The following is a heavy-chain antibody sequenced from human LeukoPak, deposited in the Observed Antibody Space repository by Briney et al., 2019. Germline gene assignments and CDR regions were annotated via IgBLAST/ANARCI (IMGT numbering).Heavy chain of an antibody. Sequence: GASVKVSCKASGYSFTSYDINWVRQATGQGLEWMGWMSPNSGSTGYAQKFQGRLTMARNTSTSTVYMELSSLRSEDTATYFCARAQNYYGSGKYYYYGMDVWGQGTTVIVSS. V-gene: IGHV1-8*01. CDR3: ARAQNYYGSGKYYYYGMDV. J-gene: IGHJ6*02. CDR1: GYSFTSYD. D-gene: IGHD3-10*01. CDR2: MSPNSGST.